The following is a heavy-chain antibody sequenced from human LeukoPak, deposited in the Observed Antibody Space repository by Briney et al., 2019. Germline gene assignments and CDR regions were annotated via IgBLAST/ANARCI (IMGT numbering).Heavy chain of an antibody. J-gene: IGHJ4*02. CDR3: ASRVITNPW. V-gene: IGHV4-38-2*01. D-gene: IGHD1-1*01. Sequence: PSETLSLTCAVSGYSISTAYYWGWIRQPPGKGLEWIGSIYRTGNTHYNPSLKDRVTLSVDTSKNQFSLNLRSMTVADTAVYYCASRVITNPWWGRGTLVTVSS. CDR1: GYSISTAYY. CDR2: IYRTGNT.